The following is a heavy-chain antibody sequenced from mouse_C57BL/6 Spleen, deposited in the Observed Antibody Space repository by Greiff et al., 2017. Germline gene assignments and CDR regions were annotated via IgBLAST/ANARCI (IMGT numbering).Heavy chain of an antibody. CDR2: IDPETGGT. CDR3: TRVNYYGSSYSAWFAY. J-gene: IGHJ3*01. D-gene: IGHD1-1*01. Sequence: VKLMESGAELVRPGASVTLSCKASGYTFTDYEMHWVKQTPVHGLEWIGAIDPETGGTAYNQKFKGKAILTADKSSSTAYMELRSLTSEDSAVYYCTRVNYYGSSYSAWFAYWGQGTLVTVSA. V-gene: IGHV1-15*01. CDR1: GYTFTDYE.